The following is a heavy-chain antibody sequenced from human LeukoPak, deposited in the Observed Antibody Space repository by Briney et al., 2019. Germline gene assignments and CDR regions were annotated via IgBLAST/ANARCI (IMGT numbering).Heavy chain of an antibody. D-gene: IGHD1-26*01. J-gene: IGHJ4*02. CDR3: TTVGTTSPIAEEYFDY. CDR1: GFTFANAW. V-gene: IGHV3-15*01. Sequence: PGGSLRFSCRASGFTFANAWMTWVRQAPGKGLEWVGRVKSKTDGGTTDYAAPVKGRFTISRDDSENTLFLQLNSLKTEDTALYYCTTVGTTSPIAEEYFDYWGQGTLVTVSS. CDR2: VKSKTDGGTT.